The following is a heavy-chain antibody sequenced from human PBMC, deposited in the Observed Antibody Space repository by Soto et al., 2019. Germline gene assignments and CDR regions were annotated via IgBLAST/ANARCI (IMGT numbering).Heavy chain of an antibody. V-gene: IGHV1-2*04. D-gene: IGHD6-13*01. CDR1: GYTFTGYY. CDR3: ARELGFIAAAGTNWYFDL. Sequence: ASVKVSCKASGYTFTGYYMHWVRPAPGQGLEWMGWINPNSGGTNYAQKFQGWVTMTRDTSISTAYMELSRLRSDDTAVYYCARELGFIAAAGTNWYFDLWGRGTLVTVSS. CDR2: INPNSGGT. J-gene: IGHJ2*01.